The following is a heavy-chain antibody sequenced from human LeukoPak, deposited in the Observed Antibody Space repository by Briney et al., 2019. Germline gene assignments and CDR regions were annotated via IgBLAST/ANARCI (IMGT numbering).Heavy chain of an antibody. D-gene: IGHD3-10*01. J-gene: IGHJ4*02. CDR3: AKDDWVRGGLITSYYFDY. Sequence: GGSLRLSCAASAFTFSSYVMSWVRQAPGKGLEWVSTTSSSGANTDYADSVKGRFTISRDNSKNTLYLQMNSLRAEDTAVYYCAKDDWVRGGLITSYYFDYWGQGTLDTVSS. V-gene: IGHV3-23*01. CDR2: TSSSGANT. CDR1: AFTFSSYV.